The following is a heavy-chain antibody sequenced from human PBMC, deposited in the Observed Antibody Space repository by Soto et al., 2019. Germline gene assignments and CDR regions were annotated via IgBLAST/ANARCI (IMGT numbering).Heavy chain of an antibody. V-gene: IGHV1-69*13. CDR1: GGTFSSYA. J-gene: IGHJ6*02. Sequence: SVKVSCKASGGTFSSYAISWVRQAPGQGLEWMGGIIPTFGTANYAQKFQGRVTITADESTSTAYMELSSLRSEDTAVYYCASTRGLTFYYYYGMDVWGQGTRVTVSS. CDR3: ASTRGLTFYYYYGMDV. CDR2: IIPTFGTA.